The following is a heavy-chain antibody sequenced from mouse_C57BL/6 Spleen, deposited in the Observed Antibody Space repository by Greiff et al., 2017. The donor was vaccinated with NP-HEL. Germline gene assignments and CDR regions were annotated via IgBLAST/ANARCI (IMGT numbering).Heavy chain of an antibody. CDR1: GYTFTSYW. J-gene: IGHJ2*01. D-gene: IGHD2-3*01. CDR3: ARRDDGYYAGDFDY. CDR2: IDPSDSYT. Sequence: QVQLQQPGAELVRPGTSVKLSRKASGYTFTSYWMHWVKQRPGQGLEWIGVIDPSDSYTNYNQKFKGKATLTVDTSSSTAYMQLSSLTSEDSAVYYCARRDDGYYAGDFDYWGQGTTLTVSS. V-gene: IGHV1-59*01.